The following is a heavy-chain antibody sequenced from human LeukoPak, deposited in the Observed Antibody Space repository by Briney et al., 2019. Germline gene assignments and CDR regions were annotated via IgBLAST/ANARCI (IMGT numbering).Heavy chain of an antibody. V-gene: IGHV4-31*03. Sequence: SSETLSLTCTVSGGSISSGGYYWSWIRQHPGKGLEWIGYIYYSGSTYYSPSLKSRVTISVDTSKNQFSLKLSSVTAADTAVYYCARAEYSGSRGYYYGMDVWGQGTTVTVSS. D-gene: IGHD1-26*01. CDR1: GGSISSGGYY. CDR2: IYYSGST. J-gene: IGHJ6*02. CDR3: ARAEYSGSRGYYYGMDV.